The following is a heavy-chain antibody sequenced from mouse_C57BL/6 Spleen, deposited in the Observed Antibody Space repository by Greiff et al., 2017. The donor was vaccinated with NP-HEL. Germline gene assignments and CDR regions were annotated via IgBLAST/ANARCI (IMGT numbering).Heavy chain of an antibody. Sequence: VQLQQPGAELVRPGTSVKLFCKASGYTFTSYWMHWVKQRPGQGLEWIGVIDPSDSYTNYNQKFKGKATLTVDTSSSTAYMQLSSLTSEDSAVYYCAKPPYYDYDGGYYFDYWGQGTTLTVSS. J-gene: IGHJ2*01. V-gene: IGHV1-59*01. CDR3: AKPPYYDYDGGYYFDY. D-gene: IGHD2-4*01. CDR2: IDPSDSYT. CDR1: GYTFTSYW.